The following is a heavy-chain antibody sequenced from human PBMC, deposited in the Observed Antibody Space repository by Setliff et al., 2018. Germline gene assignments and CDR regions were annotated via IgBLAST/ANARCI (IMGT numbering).Heavy chain of an antibody. J-gene: IGHJ4*02. V-gene: IGHV4-30-4*08. CDR1: GGSISSGVYY. Sequence: KPSETLSLTCTVSGGSISSGVYYWSWIRQPPGKGLEWIGYIYYSGSTYYNPSLKSRVTITVDTSKNQFTLKLSSVTAADTAVYYCARESRDYYDNLGTLDYWGQGTLVTVSS. CDR3: ARESRDYYDNLGTLDY. CDR2: IYYSGST. D-gene: IGHD3-22*01.